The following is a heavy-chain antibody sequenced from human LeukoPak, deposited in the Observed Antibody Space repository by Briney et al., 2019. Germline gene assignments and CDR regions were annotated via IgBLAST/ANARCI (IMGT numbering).Heavy chain of an antibody. CDR1: GYTFTSYV. CDR2: MNPNSGDT. V-gene: IGHV1-8*01. CDR3: ARTPRNGYIEGY. J-gene: IGHJ4*02. Sequence: ASVKVSCKASGYTFTSYVINWVRQATGQGLEWMGWMNPNSGDTGYAQNFQGRVTMTRDTSINTAYMELSSLRSEDTAVYYCARTPRNGYIEGYWGQGTLVTVSS. D-gene: IGHD5-24*01.